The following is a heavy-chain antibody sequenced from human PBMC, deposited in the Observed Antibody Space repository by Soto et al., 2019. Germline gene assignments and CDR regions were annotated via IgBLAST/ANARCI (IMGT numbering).Heavy chain of an antibody. CDR1: GFTFTSSA. J-gene: IGHJ4*02. CDR3: AAATPYYDSSGYPH. CDR2: IVVGSGNT. V-gene: IGHV1-58*01. Sequence: SVKVSCKASGFTFTSSAVQWVRQARGQRLEWIGWIVVGSGNTNYAQKFQERVTITRDMSTSTAYMELSSLRSEDTAVYYCAAATPYYDSSGYPHWGQGTLVTVSS. D-gene: IGHD3-22*01.